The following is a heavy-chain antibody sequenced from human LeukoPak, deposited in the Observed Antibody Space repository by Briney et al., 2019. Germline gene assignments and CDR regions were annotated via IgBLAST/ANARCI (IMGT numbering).Heavy chain of an antibody. D-gene: IGHD6-6*01. Sequence: GASVKVSCKASGYTFTGYYMHWVRQAPGQGLEWMGWINPNSGGTKYAQKFQGRVTMTRDTYISTAYMELSRLRSDDTAVYYCATEGFESSSSVDYWGQGTLVTVSS. V-gene: IGHV1-2*02. CDR2: INPNSGGT. J-gene: IGHJ4*02. CDR3: ATEGFESSSSVDY. CDR1: GYTFTGYY.